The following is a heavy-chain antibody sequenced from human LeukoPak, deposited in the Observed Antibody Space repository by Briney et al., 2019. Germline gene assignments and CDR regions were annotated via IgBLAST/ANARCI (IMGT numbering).Heavy chain of an antibody. D-gene: IGHD4-17*01. J-gene: IGHJ4*02. CDR2: IYYSGST. V-gene: IGHV4-39*01. CDR3: ARVVPYGDYPSYFDY. Sequence: SETLSLTCTVSGGSISSSSYYWGWIRQPPGKGLEWIGSIYYSGSTYYNPSLKSRVTISVDTSKKQFSLKLSSVTAADTAVYYCARVVPYGDYPSYFDYWGQGTLVTVSS. CDR1: GGSISSSSYY.